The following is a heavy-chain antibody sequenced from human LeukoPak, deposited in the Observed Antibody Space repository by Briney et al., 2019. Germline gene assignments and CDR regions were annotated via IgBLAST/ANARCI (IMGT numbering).Heavy chain of an antibody. CDR2: INHSGST. V-gene: IGHV4-34*01. CDR3: ARANGIAVAGYYFDY. J-gene: IGHJ4*02. D-gene: IGHD6-19*01. Sequence: SETLSLICAVYGGSFSGYYWSWIRQPPGKGLEWIGEINHSGSTNYNPSLKSRVTISVDTSKNQFSLKLSSATAADTAVYYCARANGIAVAGYYFDYWGQGTLVTVSS. CDR1: GGSFSGYY.